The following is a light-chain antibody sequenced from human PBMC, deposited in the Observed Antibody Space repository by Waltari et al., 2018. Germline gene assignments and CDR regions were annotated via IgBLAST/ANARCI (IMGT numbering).Light chain of an antibody. CDR1: QSVSSNY. Sequence: EIVLTQSPGTLSLSPGERATLSCRASQSVSSNYLAWYQKEPGQAPRLLIYGASRRATGIPDRFSGSGSGTDFTLTISRLEPEDFAVYYCHQXGFSPRALTFGGGTKVEIQ. CDR2: GAS. CDR3: HQXGFSPRALT. J-gene: IGKJ4*01. V-gene: IGKV3-20*01.